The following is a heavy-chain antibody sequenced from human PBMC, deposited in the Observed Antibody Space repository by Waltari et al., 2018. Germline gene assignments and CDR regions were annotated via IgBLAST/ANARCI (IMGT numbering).Heavy chain of an antibody. J-gene: IGHJ3*01. CDR3: ARRNLGFAFDV. CDR2: SIPIFGTP. V-gene: IGHV1-69*12. D-gene: IGHD1-26*01. Sequence: QVHLVQSGAEVKKPGSSVKVSCKASGGTFGSYSVAWVRQAAGQGLEWLGGSIPIFGTPQYAQNVQGRVTLTADAATTTAYLELSGLTSEDTAIYYCARRNLGFAFDVWGQGTLVIVSS. CDR1: GGTFGSYS.